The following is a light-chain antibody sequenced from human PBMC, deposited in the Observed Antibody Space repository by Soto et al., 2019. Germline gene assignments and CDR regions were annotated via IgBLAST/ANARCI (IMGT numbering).Light chain of an antibody. CDR1: QSLSSSY. J-gene: IGKJ1*01. Sequence: EIVLTQSPATLSLSPGERATLSCRAIQSLSSSYLAWYQHQPGQAPRLLIYYASTRATGIPDRFRGSGSGTDFTLTISSLVPEDFALYYCQQGTDWPPGTFGQGTKVDIK. V-gene: IGKV3-11*01. CDR2: YAS. CDR3: QQGTDWPPGT.